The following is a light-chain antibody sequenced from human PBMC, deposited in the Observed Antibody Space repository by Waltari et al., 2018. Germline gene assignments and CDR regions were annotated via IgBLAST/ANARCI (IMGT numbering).Light chain of an antibody. CDR2: DVS. V-gene: IGLV2-14*04. CDR1: SSDVGGYNY. J-gene: IGLJ2*01. Sequence: PGQSITISCTGTSSDVGGYNYVSWYQQHPGKAPKLMIYDVSKRPSGVSNRFSGSKSGNTASLTISGLQAEDEADYYCSSYTSSSTVVFGGGTKLTVL. CDR3: SSYTSSSTVV.